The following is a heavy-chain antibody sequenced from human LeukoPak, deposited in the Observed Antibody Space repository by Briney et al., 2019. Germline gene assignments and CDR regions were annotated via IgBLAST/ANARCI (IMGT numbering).Heavy chain of an antibody. Sequence: PGGSLRLSCAASEFAFSTYNVNWVRQAPGKGLEWVSYISTGSSTTYYADSVKGRFTISRDNVENSLYLQMNSLRDEDTAVYYCARVAAGYSVNYFDYWGQGTLVTVSS. J-gene: IGHJ4*02. V-gene: IGHV3-48*02. CDR1: EFAFSTYN. CDR3: ARVAAGYSVNYFDY. CDR2: ISTGSSTT. D-gene: IGHD4-23*01.